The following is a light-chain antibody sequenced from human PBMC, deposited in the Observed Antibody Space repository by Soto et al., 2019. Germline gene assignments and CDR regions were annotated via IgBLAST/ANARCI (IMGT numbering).Light chain of an antibody. CDR1: QSVSSY. J-gene: IGKJ2*01. Sequence: EIVLTQSPATLSLSPGERATLSCRASQSVSSYLAWYQQKPGQAPRLLIYDASNRATVLPARFSGSGSGTDFTLTISSLEPEDFAVYYCQQRSNWPPMYTFGPGTKLEIK. CDR2: DAS. V-gene: IGKV3-11*01. CDR3: QQRSNWPPMYT.